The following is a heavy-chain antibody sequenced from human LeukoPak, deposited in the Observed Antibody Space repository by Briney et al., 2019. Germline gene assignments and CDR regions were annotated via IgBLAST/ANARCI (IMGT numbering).Heavy chain of an antibody. V-gene: IGHV4-39*07. J-gene: IGHJ5*02. CDR3: AREARRIQLWPGGGWFDP. CDR2: IFYSGST. Sequence: SETLSLTCTVSSGSISTSNYYWGWVRQPPGKALEWIGNIFYSGSTYYSPSLKSRVTISLDTSRNQFSLKLNSVTAADTAVYYCAREARRIQLWPGGGWFDPWGQGTLVTVSS. D-gene: IGHD5-18*01. CDR1: SGSISTSNYY.